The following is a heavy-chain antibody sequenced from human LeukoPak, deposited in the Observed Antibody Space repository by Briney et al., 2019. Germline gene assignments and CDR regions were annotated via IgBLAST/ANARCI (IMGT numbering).Heavy chain of an antibody. D-gene: IGHD6-6*01. J-gene: IGHJ6*02. V-gene: IGHV7-4-1*02. Sequence: VASVKVSCKASGYTFTIYAMNWVRQAPGQGLEWMGWINTNTGNPTYAHGFTGRFVFSLDTSVSTSYLQISSLKAEDTAVYYCSVYYQYSTLKNYYGLGVWGQGTTVTVSS. CDR2: INTNTGNP. CDR3: SVYYQYSTLKNYYGLGV. CDR1: GYTFTIYA.